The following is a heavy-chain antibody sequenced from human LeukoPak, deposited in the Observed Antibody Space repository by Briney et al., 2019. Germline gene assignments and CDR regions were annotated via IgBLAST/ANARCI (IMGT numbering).Heavy chain of an antibody. CDR3: ARSRSGYLTDY. J-gene: IGHJ4*02. V-gene: IGHV4-59*12. CDR1: GGSIFSYY. D-gene: IGHD1-26*01. CDR2: IYYSGST. Sequence: SETLSLTCTVSGGSIFSYYWSWIRQPPGKGLEWMGYIYYSGSTNYNPSLKSRVTMSVDTSKNQISLKLSSVTAADTAVYYCARSRSGYLTDYWGQGTLVTVSS.